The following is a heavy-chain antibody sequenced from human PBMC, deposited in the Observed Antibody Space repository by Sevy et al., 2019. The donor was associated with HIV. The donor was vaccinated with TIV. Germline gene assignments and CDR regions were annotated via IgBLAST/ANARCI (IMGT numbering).Heavy chain of an antibody. CDR2: IRQDGNEI. V-gene: IGHV3-7*01. J-gene: IGHJ4*02. CDR3: ARRYFDL. Sequence: GGSLRLSCVASGCTFDTYWMQWVRQAPGQGLEWVANIRQDGNEIYYADSVKGRFTISRDNAKESVYVQMGNLRVEDTGIYYCARRYFDLWGQGTLVTVSS. CDR1: GCTFDTYW.